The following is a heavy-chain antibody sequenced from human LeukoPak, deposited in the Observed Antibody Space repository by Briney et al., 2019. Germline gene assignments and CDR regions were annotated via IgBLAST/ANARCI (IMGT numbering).Heavy chain of an antibody. Sequence: PSETLSLTCTDSGASISSSYWSWIRQPPGKGLEWIGYIYYSGSTNYNPSLKSRVTISVDTSKNQFSLKLSSVTAADTAVYYCARIIAARFDYWGQGILVTVSS. J-gene: IGHJ4*02. D-gene: IGHD6-6*01. CDR3: ARIIAARFDY. CDR1: GASISSSY. CDR2: IYYSGST. V-gene: IGHV4-59*01.